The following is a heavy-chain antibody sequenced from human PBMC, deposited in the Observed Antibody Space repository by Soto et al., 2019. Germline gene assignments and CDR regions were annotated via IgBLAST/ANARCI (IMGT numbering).Heavy chain of an antibody. CDR1: GFTFSSYG. CDR2: IWYDGSNK. CDR3: ARGPYSSSWYYYYYYYGMDV. D-gene: IGHD6-13*01. J-gene: IGHJ6*02. Sequence: GGSLRLSCAASGFTFSSYGMHWVRQAPGKGPEWVAVIWYDGSNKYYADSVKGRFTISRDNSKNTLYLQMNSLRAEDTAVYYCARGPYSSSWYYYYYYYGMDVWGQGTTVTVSS. V-gene: IGHV3-33*01.